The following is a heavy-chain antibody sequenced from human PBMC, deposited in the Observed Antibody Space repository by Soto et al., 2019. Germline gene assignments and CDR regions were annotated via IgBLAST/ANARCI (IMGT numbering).Heavy chain of an antibody. Sequence: SLRLSCAASGFTFSSYGMHWVRQAPGKGLEWVAVISYDGSNKYYADSVKGRFTISRDNSKNTLYLQMNSLRAEDTAVYYCAKEAYYDSSGPLDYWGQGTLVTVSS. J-gene: IGHJ4*02. CDR2: ISYDGSNK. D-gene: IGHD3-22*01. CDR1: GFTFSSYG. V-gene: IGHV3-30*18. CDR3: AKEAYYDSSGPLDY.